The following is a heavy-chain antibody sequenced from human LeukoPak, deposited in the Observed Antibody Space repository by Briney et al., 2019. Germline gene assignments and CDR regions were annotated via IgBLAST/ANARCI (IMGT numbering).Heavy chain of an antibody. Sequence: SETLSLTCTVSGGSISSYYWSWIGQHPGKGMEWFGYIYYSGSTNYNPSLKSRVTISVDTSKTQFSLKPSSVTATDTAVYYCARAPGYYGSGNWFDPWGQGTLVTVSS. D-gene: IGHD3-10*01. CDR3: ARAPGYYGSGNWFDP. V-gene: IGHV4-59*01. CDR2: IYYSGST. CDR1: GGSISSYY. J-gene: IGHJ5*02.